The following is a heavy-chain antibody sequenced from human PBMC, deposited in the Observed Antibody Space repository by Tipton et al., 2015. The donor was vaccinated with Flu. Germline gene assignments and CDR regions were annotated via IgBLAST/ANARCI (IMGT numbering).Heavy chain of an antibody. D-gene: IGHD2-21*01. CDR1: GFTFSSYW. CDR2: IKEDGSVK. CDR3: ARQIGGGDCY. Sequence: SLRLSCAASGFTFSSYWMHWVRQAPGKGLEWVANIKEDGSVKYYLDSVMGRFTISRDNAKNSLYLQMNSLRADDTAVYYCARQIGGGDCYWGQGTLVTVSS. V-gene: IGHV3-7*03. J-gene: IGHJ4*02.